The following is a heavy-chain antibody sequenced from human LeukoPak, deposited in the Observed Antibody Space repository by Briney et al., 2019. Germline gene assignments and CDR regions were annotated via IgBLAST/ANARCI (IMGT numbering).Heavy chain of an antibody. CDR3: AREHDILTGFPTYYFDY. V-gene: IGHV3-23*01. J-gene: IGHJ4*02. CDR1: GFTFSSYA. D-gene: IGHD3-9*01. CDR2: ISGSGGST. Sequence: GGSLRLSCAASGFTFSSYAMSWVRQAPGKGLEWVSAISGSGGSTYYADSVKGRFTISRDNSRNTLYLHMNSLRAEDTAVYYCAREHDILTGFPTYYFDYWGQGTLVTVSS.